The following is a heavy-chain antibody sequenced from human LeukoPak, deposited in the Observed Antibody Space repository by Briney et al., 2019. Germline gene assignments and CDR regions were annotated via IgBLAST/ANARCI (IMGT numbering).Heavy chain of an antibody. CDR1: GGTFSSYA. J-gene: IGHJ4*02. CDR2: INPNTGGT. V-gene: IGHV1-2*02. Sequence: ASVKVSCKASGGTFSSYAISWVRQAPGQTLECMGWINPNTGGTKYAQRFQGRVTMTRDTSINTAYMEVSRLRSDDTAVYFCARDYSSGLLDYWGQGTLVTVSS. D-gene: IGHD6-19*01. CDR3: ARDYSSGLLDY.